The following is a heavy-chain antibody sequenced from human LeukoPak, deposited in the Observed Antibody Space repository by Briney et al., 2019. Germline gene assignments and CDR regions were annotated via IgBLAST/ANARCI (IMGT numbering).Heavy chain of an antibody. V-gene: IGHV3-7*01. J-gene: IGHJ4*02. CDR3: ARESGSRYSSSGY. D-gene: IGHD6-6*01. Sequence: GGSLRLSCAASGFTFSSYWMSWVRQAPGKGLEWVANIKQDGSEKYYVDSVKGRFTISRANAKNSLYLQMNSLRAEDTAVYYCARESGSRYSSSGYWGQGTLVTVSS. CDR1: GFTFSSYW. CDR2: IKQDGSEK.